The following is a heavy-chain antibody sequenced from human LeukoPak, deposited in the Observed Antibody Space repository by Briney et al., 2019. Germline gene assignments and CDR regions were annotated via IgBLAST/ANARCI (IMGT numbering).Heavy chain of an antibody. V-gene: IGHV3-73*01. CDR2: IRSKANSYAT. Sequence: GGSLRLSCAASGFTFSGSAMHWVRQASGKGLGWVGRIRSKANSYATAYAASVKGRFTISRDDSKNTAYLQMNSLKTEDTAVYYCTRHSPLGYCSGGSCYNDAFDIWGQGTMVTVSS. CDR3: TRHSPLGYCSGGSCYNDAFDI. D-gene: IGHD2-15*01. J-gene: IGHJ3*02. CDR1: GFTFSGSA.